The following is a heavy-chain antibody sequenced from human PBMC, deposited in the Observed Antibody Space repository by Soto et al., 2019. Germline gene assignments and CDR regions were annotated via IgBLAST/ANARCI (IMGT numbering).Heavy chain of an antibody. J-gene: IGHJ3*02. Sequence: ASVKVSCKASGYTFTSYDINWVRQATGQGLEWMGWMNPNSGNTGYAQKFQGRVTMTRNTSISTAYMELSSLRSEDTAVYYCASNSGYDYNNDAFDIWGQGTMVTVSS. CDR2: MNPNSGNT. CDR1: GYTFTSYD. V-gene: IGHV1-8*01. D-gene: IGHD5-12*01. CDR3: ASNSGYDYNNDAFDI.